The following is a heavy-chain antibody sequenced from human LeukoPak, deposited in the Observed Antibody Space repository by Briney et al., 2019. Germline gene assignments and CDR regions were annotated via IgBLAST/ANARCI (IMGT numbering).Heavy chain of an antibody. CDR3: ARVVGAAPFDY. D-gene: IGHD2-2*01. Sequence: GESLKISFQGSGYSFSSYWIAWVRQMPGKGLEWMGVIYPSDSHTTYSPSFQGQVPISADKSINTAYLQWNSLQASDTAIYYCARVVGAAPFDYWGQGTLVTVSS. J-gene: IGHJ4*02. CDR1: GYSFSSYW. V-gene: IGHV5-51*01. CDR2: IYPSDSHT.